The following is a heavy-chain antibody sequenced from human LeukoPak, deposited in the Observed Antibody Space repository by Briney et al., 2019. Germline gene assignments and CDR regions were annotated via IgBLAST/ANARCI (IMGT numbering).Heavy chain of an antibody. J-gene: IGHJ4*02. V-gene: IGHV4-38-2*02. CDR2: IYHSGST. CDR1: GYSISSGYY. D-gene: IGHD2-2*01. CDR3: ARDGGPVVPAAIDY. Sequence: SETLSLACTVSGYSISSGYYWGWIRQPPGKGLEWIGSIYHSGSTYYNPSLKSRVTISVDTSKNQFSLKLSSVTAADTAVYYCARDGGPVVPAAIDYWGQGTLVTVSS.